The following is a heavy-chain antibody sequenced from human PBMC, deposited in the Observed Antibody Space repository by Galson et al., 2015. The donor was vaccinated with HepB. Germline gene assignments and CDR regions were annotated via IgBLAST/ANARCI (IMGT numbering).Heavy chain of an antibody. D-gene: IGHD3-3*01. J-gene: IGHJ6*03. V-gene: IGHV4-34*01. Sequence: LEWIGEINHSGDSNYNPSLKSRVTMSVDTSKNQFSLKLTSVTAADTAVYYCAREYYDFWGAITKKYYIDVWGKGTTVTVSS. CDR3: AREYYDFWGAITKKYYIDV. CDR2: INHSGDS.